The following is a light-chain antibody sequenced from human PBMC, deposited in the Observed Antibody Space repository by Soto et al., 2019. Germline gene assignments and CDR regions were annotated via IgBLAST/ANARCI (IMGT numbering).Light chain of an antibody. CDR3: QQYNNWQLT. V-gene: IGKV3-15*01. CDR1: QSVSSN. CDR2: GAS. Sequence: EIVMTQSPATLSVSPGERATLSCRASQSVSSNLAWYQQKPGQAPRLLIYGASTRATGIPARFSGSGSGTEFTLTISSLQSKDFAVYYCQQYNNWQLTFGGGTKVEIK. J-gene: IGKJ4*01.